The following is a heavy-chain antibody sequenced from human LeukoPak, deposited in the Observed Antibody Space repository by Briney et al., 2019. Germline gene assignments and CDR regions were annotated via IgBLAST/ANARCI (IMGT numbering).Heavy chain of an antibody. CDR1: GYAFTGYY. D-gene: IGHD6-19*01. J-gene: IGHJ4*02. CDR3: ARDVAVAGTERYFDY. CDR2: INPNSGGT. Sequence: ASVKVSCKASGYAFTGYYMHWVRQAPGQGLEWMGWINPNSGGTNYAQKLQGRVTMTTGTSTSTAYMELRSLRSDDTAVYYCARDVAVAGTERYFDYWGQGTLVTVSS. V-gene: IGHV1-2*02.